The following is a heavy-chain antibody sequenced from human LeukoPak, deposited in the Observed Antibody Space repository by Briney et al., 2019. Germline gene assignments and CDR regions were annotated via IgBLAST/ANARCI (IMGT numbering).Heavy chain of an antibody. J-gene: IGHJ4*02. Sequence: SETLSLTCAVSGGSISGGGYSWSWVRQPPGQGLEWIGYIYQTGRAYYNPSLQSRVTISVDTSKNHFSLKLTSVTAADTAVYYCARGYGYGSLLYWGQGTLVTVSS. CDR2: IYQTGRA. CDR1: GGSISGGGYS. D-gene: IGHD5-18*01. V-gene: IGHV4-30-2*01. CDR3: ARGYGYGSLLY.